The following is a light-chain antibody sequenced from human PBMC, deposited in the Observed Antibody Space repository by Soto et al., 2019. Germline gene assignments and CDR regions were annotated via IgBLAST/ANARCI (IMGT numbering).Light chain of an antibody. Sequence: QSVLTQPPSVSGSPGQSVTISCTGTSSDVGSYNRVSWYQQPPGTAPKVMIYDVSNRPSGVPDRFSGSKSGNTASLTISGLHAEDESDYYCSSYTSSSTYVFGTGTKVTVL. J-gene: IGLJ1*01. CDR1: SSDVGSYNR. V-gene: IGLV2-18*02. CDR2: DVS. CDR3: SSYTSSSTYV.